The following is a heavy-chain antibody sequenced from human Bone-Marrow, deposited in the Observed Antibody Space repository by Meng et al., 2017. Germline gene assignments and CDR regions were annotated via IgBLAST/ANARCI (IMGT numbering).Heavy chain of an antibody. Sequence: ASVKVSCKASGYTFTGYYIHWVRQAPGQGLEWMGRINPNSGVTNYAQRFQGRVTMTRDTSISTAYMELSWLTSDDTAVYYCARRESDDSTGYYYWGQGTLVTRLL. D-gene: IGHD3-22*01. V-gene: IGHV1-2*06. CDR3: ARRESDDSTGYYY. J-gene: IGHJ4*02. CDR1: GYTFTGYY. CDR2: INPNSGVT.